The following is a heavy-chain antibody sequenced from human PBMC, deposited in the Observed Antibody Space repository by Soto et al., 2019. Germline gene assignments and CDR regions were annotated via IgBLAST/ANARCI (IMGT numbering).Heavy chain of an antibody. CDR2: ISGSGGST. CDR1: GFTFSSYA. CDR3: AKDLTIVVVPAAILGNWFDP. J-gene: IGHJ5*02. D-gene: IGHD2-2*01. V-gene: IGHV3-23*01. Sequence: GGSLRLSCAASGFTFSSYAMSWVRQAPGKGLEWVSAISGSGGSTYYADSVKGRFTISRDNSKNTLYLQMNSLRAEDTAVYYCAKDLTIVVVPAAILGNWFDPWGQGTLVTVSS.